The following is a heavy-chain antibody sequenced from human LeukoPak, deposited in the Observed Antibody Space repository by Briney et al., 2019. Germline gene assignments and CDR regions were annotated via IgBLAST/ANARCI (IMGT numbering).Heavy chain of an antibody. Sequence: ASVKVSCKASGYTFTSCGISWVRQAPGQGLEWMGWISAYNGNTNYAQKLQGRVTMTTDTSTSTAYMELRSLRSDDTAVYYCARGGGHIVVVPAAQYYFDYWGQGTLVTVSS. CDR1: GYTFTSCG. CDR2: ISAYNGNT. D-gene: IGHD2-2*01. CDR3: ARGGGHIVVVPAAQYYFDY. V-gene: IGHV1-18*01. J-gene: IGHJ4*02.